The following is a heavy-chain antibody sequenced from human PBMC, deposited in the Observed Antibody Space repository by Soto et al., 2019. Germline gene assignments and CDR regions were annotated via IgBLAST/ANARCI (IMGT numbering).Heavy chain of an antibody. CDR3: ARGALAAAETNLHDY. D-gene: IGHD6-13*01. V-gene: IGHV1-46*01. CDR1: GYTFTSYD. J-gene: IGHJ4*02. Sequence: GASVKVSCKASGYTFTSYDMHWVRQAPGQGLEWMGIINPSGGSTSYAQKFQGRVTMTRDTSTSTVYMELSSLRSEDTAVYYCARGALAAAETNLHDYWGQGTLVTVSS. CDR2: INPSGGST.